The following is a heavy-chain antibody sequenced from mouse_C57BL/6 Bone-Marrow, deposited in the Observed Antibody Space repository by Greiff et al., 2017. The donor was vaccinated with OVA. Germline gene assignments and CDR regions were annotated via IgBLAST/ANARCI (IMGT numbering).Heavy chain of an antibody. CDR3: ARNYDYDAALFSY. J-gene: IGHJ3*01. D-gene: IGHD2-4*01. V-gene: IGHV5-6*01. Sequence: EVQGVESGGDLVKPGGSLKLSCAASGFTFSSYGMSWVRQTPDKRLEWVATISSGGSYTYYPDSVKGRFTISIDNAKNTLYLQMSSLKSEDTALYYCARNYDYDAALFSYWGQGTLVTVSA. CDR2: ISSGGSYT. CDR1: GFTFSSYG.